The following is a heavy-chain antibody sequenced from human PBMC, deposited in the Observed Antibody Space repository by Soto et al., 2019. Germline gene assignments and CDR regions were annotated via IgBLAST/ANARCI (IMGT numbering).Heavy chain of an antibody. V-gene: IGHV5-51*01. CDR3: ARLSLGSSNPSYYYGMDV. CDR2: IYPGDSDT. Sequence: PGESLKISCKGSGYSFTSYWIGWVRQMPGKGLEWMGIIYPGDSDTRYSPSFQGQVTISADKSISTAYLQWSSLKASDTAMYYCARLSLGSSNPSYYYGMDVWGQGTTVNVSS. D-gene: IGHD6-6*01. J-gene: IGHJ6*02. CDR1: GYSFTSYW.